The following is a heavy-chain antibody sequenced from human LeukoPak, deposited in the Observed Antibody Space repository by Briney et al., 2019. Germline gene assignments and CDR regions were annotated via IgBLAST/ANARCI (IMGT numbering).Heavy chain of an antibody. J-gene: IGHJ6*02. CDR1: GFTFSDYY. CDR3: SRGRELVEGYYYYGMDV. Sequence: PGRSLRLSCAASGFTFSDYYMSWIRQAPGKGLEWVSYISSSSSYIKYADSVKGRFTISRDNAKNSLYLQMNSLRAEDTAVYYCSRGRELVEGYYYYGMDVWGQGTTVTVSS. V-gene: IGHV3-11*06. CDR2: ISSSSSYI. D-gene: IGHD1-7*01.